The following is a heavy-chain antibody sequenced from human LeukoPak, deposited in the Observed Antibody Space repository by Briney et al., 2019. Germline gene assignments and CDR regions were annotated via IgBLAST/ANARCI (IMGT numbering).Heavy chain of an antibody. Sequence: PGGSLRLSCAASGFTFSDYSMNWVRQAQGKGLEWVSSISSSSEYIYYADSVKGRFTISRDNAKNSLYLQMNSLRAEDTALYYCASESVTTGLGYWGQGTLVTVSS. V-gene: IGHV3-21*01. CDR1: GFTFSDYS. CDR2: ISSSSEYI. D-gene: IGHD4-17*01. CDR3: ASESVTTGLGY. J-gene: IGHJ4*02.